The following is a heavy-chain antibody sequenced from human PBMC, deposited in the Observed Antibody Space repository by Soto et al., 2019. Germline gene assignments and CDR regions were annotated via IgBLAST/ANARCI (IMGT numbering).Heavy chain of an antibody. V-gene: IGHV3-15*07. CDR2: IKSKTDGGTT. CDR1: GFTFTNAW. Sequence: GGSLRLSCAASGFTFTNAWINWVRQAPGKGLEWVGRIKSKTDGGTTDYAAPVKGRFTISRDDSKNTLYLQMNSLKTEDTAVYYCTTIIVATIPSYYYYYGMDVWGQGTTVTVSS. CDR3: TTIIVATIPSYYYYYGMDV. D-gene: IGHD5-12*01. J-gene: IGHJ6*02.